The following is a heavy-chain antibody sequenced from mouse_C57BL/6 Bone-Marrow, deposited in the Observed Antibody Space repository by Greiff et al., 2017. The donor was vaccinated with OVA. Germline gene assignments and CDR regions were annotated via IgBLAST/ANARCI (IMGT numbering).Heavy chain of an antibody. CDR2: ISSGGSYT. V-gene: IGHV5-6*01. Sequence: EVKLMESGGDLVKPGGSLKLSCAASGFTFSSYGMSWVRQTPDKRLEWVATISSGGSYTYYPDSVKGRFTISRDNAKNTLYLQMSSLKSEDTAMYYCARHRTTADVWGTGTTVTVSS. CDR1: GFTFSSYG. D-gene: IGHD1-2*01. CDR3: ARHRTTADV. J-gene: IGHJ1*03.